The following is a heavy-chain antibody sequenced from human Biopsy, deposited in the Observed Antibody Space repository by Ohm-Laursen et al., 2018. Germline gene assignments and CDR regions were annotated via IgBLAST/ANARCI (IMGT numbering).Heavy chain of an antibody. V-gene: IGHV1-18*01. Sequence: ATVKISCEASGGTFSNYAISWVRQAPGQGLEWMGWISSSNDNTNYAQRFQGRVTMTADTSTSTAYMELRSLRSDDTAVYYCARDSFDSSGYFYYYNGVDLWGQGTTVTVSS. D-gene: IGHD3-22*01. CDR3: ARDSFDSSGYFYYYNGVDL. J-gene: IGHJ6*02. CDR2: ISSSNDNT. CDR1: GGTFSNYA.